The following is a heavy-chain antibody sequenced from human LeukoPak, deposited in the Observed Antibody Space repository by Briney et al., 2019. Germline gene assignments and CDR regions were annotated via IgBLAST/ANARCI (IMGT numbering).Heavy chain of an antibody. D-gene: IGHD5-12*01. CDR1: GYTFTSYY. CDR2: ISAYNGNT. Sequence: ASVKVSCTASGYTFTSYYMHWVRQAPGQRLEWMGWISAYNGNTNYAQKLQGRVTMTTDTSTSTAYMELSSLRSDDTAVYYCARIPVPLRAEYYYYMDVWGEGTTVTVSS. J-gene: IGHJ6*03. CDR3: ARIPVPLRAEYYYYMDV. V-gene: IGHV1-18*04.